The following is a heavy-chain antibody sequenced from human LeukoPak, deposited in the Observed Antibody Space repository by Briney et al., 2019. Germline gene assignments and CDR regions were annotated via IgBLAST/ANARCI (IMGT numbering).Heavy chain of an antibody. CDR1: GFTFSSYA. CDR2: ISGGGGST. CDR3: AKGNAYYYESSAYLYYFDY. D-gene: IGHD3-22*01. V-gene: IGHV3-23*01. J-gene: IGHJ4*02. Sequence: GGSLRLSCAASGFTFSSYAMSWVRQAPGKGLEWVSGISGGGGSTRYADSVKGRFTISRDNSKNTLYLQMNSLRAEDTAIYYCAKGNAYYYESSAYLYYFDYWGQGTLVTVSP.